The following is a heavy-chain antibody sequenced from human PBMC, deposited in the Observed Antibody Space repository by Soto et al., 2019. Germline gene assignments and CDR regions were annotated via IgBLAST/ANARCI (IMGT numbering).Heavy chain of an antibody. J-gene: IGHJ5*01. Sequence: SQTLCLTCTVSGGSISSVDYYWSCIRQHPGKGLEWIGYIYYRGSTNYNPSLKSRVTISVDRSKNQFSLKLSSVTAADTAVYYCAREKDDYDSGRVFDSWGQGTLVTVSS. CDR3: AREKDDYDSGRVFDS. V-gene: IGHV4-30-4*08. D-gene: IGHD3-10*01. CDR2: IYYRGST. CDR1: GGSISSVDYY.